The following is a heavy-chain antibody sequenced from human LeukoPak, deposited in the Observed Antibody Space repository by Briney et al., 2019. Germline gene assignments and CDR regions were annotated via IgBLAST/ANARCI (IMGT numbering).Heavy chain of an antibody. CDR2: ISYDGSNK. J-gene: IGHJ4*02. V-gene: IGHV3-30*04. CDR3: ARVHTVTSSLEDY. D-gene: IGHD4-17*01. CDR1: GFTFITYA. Sequence: GGSLKLSVEASGFTFITYAMHWVRQAPGKGLDGLAVISYDGSNKYYADSVKGRFTISRDNSKNTLYLQMNSLRAEDTAVYYCARVHTVTSSLEDYWGQGTLVTVSS.